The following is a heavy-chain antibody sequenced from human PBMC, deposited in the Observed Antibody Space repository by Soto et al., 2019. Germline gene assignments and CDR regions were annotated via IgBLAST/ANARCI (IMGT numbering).Heavy chain of an antibody. J-gene: IGHJ4*02. V-gene: IGHV3-23*01. CDR2: ISGGGYTA. Sequence: EVQLLESGGGLVRPGGPLTISCVVSGLSSRSHAMYWVRQAPGRGLEWVAGISGGGYTAYYPDSVRGRFIISRDNSKNTVYLQSDNLRVDDTDVYYWATAQRVATIKSNFDYWGQGTLVTVAS. CDR1: GLSSRSHA. CDR3: ATAQRVATIKSNFDY. D-gene: IGHD5-12*01.